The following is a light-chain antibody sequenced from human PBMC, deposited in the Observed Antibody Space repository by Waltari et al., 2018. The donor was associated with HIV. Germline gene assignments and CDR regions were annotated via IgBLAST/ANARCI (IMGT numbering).Light chain of an antibody. J-gene: IGLJ3*02. CDR1: SSNIGAGYD. Sequence: QSVLTQPPSVSGAPGQRVSISCTGSSSNIGAGYDVHWYQQLPGTAPKLLIYRNNNRPSGVPYRCAGSKSGTSASLAITGLQPEDEAEYYCQSYDNSLSGLVFGGGTKLTVL. V-gene: IGLV1-40*01. CDR2: RNN. CDR3: QSYDNSLSGLV.